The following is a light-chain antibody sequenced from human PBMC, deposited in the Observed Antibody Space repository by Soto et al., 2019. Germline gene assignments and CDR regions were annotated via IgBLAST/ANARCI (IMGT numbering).Light chain of an antibody. V-gene: IGKV3D-15*01. J-gene: IGKJ4*01. CDR3: QQYNQWPPLT. CDR1: QRVSRD. CDR2: DTS. Sequence: EIVMRQSPAALSVSPGERVTLSCRASQRVSRDLAWYQQKPGQAPRLLIYDTSTRATGVPARFSGSGSGTEFTLTISDLQSEDFAVYYCQQYNQWPPLTFGGGTKVDIK.